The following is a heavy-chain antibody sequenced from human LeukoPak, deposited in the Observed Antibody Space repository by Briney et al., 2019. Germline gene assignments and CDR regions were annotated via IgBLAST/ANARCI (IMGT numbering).Heavy chain of an antibody. Sequence: GGSLRLSCAASGFTFSTYGMHWVRQAPGKGLEWVAVIWSGGTNKYYADSVKGRFTISRDNSKNTLYLQMNSLRAEDTAVYYCAKQEGEPAAPWDAFDIWGQGTLVTVSS. J-gene: IGHJ4*02. D-gene: IGHD2-2*01. V-gene: IGHV3-30*02. CDR2: IWSGGTNK. CDR1: GFTFSTYG. CDR3: AKQEGEPAAPWDAFDI.